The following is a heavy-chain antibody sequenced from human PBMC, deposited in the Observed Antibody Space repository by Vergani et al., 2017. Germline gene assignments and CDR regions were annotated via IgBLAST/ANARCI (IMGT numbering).Heavy chain of an antibody. D-gene: IGHD4-23*01. V-gene: IGHV3-30*04. CDR1: GFTFSSYA. J-gene: IGHJ3*02. Sequence: QVQLVESGGGVVQPGRSLRLSCAASGFTFSSYAMHWVRQAPGQGLEWVAVISYDGSNKYYADSVKGRFTISRDNSKNTLYLQMNSLRAEDTAVYYCARSGGLTDAFDIWGQGTMVTVSS. CDR3: ARSGGLTDAFDI. CDR2: ISYDGSNK.